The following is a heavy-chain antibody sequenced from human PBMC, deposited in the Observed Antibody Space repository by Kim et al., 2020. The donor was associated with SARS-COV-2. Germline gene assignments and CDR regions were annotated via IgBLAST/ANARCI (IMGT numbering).Heavy chain of an antibody. CDR1: GFTFDDYT. D-gene: IGHD5-18*01. V-gene: IGHV3-43*01. CDR3: AKGALGYSYGPHYFDY. CDR2: ISWDGGST. J-gene: IGHJ4*02. Sequence: GGSLRLSCAASGFTFDDYTMHWVRQAPGKGLEWVSLISWDGGSTYYADSVKGRFTISRDNSKNSLYLQMNSLRTEDTALYYCAKGALGYSYGPHYFDYWGQGTLVTVSS.